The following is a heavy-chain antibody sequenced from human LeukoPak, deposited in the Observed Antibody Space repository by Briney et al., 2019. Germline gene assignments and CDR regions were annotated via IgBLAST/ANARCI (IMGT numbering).Heavy chain of an antibody. J-gene: IGHJ3*02. D-gene: IGHD1-26*01. V-gene: IGHV3-53*01. CDR3: ARGLIVGAYGAFDI. Sequence: GGSLRLSCAASGFTVSSNYMSWVRQAPGKGLEWVSVIYSGGSTYYADSVKGRSTISRDNSKNTLYLQMNSLRAEDTAVYYCARGLIVGAYGAFDIWGQGTMVTVSS. CDR1: GFTVSSNY. CDR2: IYSGGST.